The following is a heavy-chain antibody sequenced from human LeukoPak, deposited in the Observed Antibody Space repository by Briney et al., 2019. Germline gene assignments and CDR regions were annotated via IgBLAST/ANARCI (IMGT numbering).Heavy chain of an antibody. Sequence: GGSLRLSCAASGFTFSSYAMSWVRQAPGKGLEWVSAISGSGGSTYYADSVKGWFTISRDNSKNTLYLQMNSLRAEDTAVYYCAKDAAGNYYDSSGYYYWGQGTLVTVSS. D-gene: IGHD3-22*01. CDR2: ISGSGGST. CDR3: AKDAAGNYYDSSGYYY. CDR1: GFTFSSYA. V-gene: IGHV3-23*01. J-gene: IGHJ4*02.